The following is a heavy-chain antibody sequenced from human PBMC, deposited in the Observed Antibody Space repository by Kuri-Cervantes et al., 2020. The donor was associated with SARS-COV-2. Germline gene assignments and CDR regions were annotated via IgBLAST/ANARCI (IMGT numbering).Heavy chain of an antibody. CDR1: GGSINPYY. J-gene: IGHJ4*02. Sequence: SETLSLTCTVSGGSINPYYWNWLRLTPGKALEWIGYVHHTGTTNYSPSLKSRLTISLDTSKNQFSLKLSSVTAADTAVYYCARHDYWGQGTLVTVSS. CDR3: ARHDY. V-gene: IGHV4-59*08. CDR2: VHHTGTT.